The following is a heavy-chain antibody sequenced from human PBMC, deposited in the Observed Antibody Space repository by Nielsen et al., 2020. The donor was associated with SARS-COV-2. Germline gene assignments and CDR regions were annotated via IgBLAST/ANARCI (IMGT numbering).Heavy chain of an antibody. J-gene: IGHJ3*02. CDR1: GLTFSNAY. CDR2: IKRRTDGETT. CDR3: SSELDI. Sequence: GGSLGLSCVASGLTFSNAYMNWVRQAPGKGLEWVGRIKRRTDGETTDYAAPVKGRFTISRDDSRNTLYLQMSSLKTEDTAVYYCSSELDIWGHGTMVTVSS. V-gene: IGHV3-15*01.